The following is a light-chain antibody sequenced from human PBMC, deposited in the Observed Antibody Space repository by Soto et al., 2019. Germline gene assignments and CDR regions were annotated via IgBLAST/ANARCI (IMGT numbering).Light chain of an antibody. CDR3: QSFDSSLSGSRV. CDR2: GNT. V-gene: IGLV1-40*01. CDR1: SSNIGAGYD. J-gene: IGLJ1*01. Sequence: QSVLTQPPSVSGAPGQRVTISCTGSSSNIGAGYDVHWYQQLPGTAPKLLIYGNTHRPSGVPDRFSGSKSGASASLAITGLQAEDEADYYCQSFDSSLSGSRVFGTGTK.